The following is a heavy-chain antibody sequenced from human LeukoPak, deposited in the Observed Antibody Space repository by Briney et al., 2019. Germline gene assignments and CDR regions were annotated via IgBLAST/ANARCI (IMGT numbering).Heavy chain of an antibody. CDR1: GFTFSSYA. V-gene: IGHV3-23*01. CDR3: AKVNWNDFFVSVGFDI. Sequence: GGSLRLSCAASGFTFSSYAMSWVPQAPGKGLEWVSAIGGSGGSTYYADSVKGRFTISRDNSKNTLYLQMNSLRAEDTAVYYCAKVNWNDFFVSVGFDIWGQGTMVTVSS. J-gene: IGHJ3*02. D-gene: IGHD1-20*01. CDR2: IGGSGGST.